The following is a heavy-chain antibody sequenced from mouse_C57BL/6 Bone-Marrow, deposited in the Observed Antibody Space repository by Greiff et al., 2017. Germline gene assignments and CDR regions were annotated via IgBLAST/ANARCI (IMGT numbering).Heavy chain of an antibody. Sequence: EVQLQQSGPGLVKPSQSLSLTCSVTGYSITSGYYWNWIRQFPGNKLEWMGYISYDGSNNYNPSLKNRISITRDTSQNQFFLKLNSVTTEDTATYSCSRSRGFAYWGQGTLVTVSA. CDR2: ISYDGSN. CDR3: SRSRGFAY. CDR1: GYSITSGYY. D-gene: IGHD3-3*01. V-gene: IGHV3-6*01. J-gene: IGHJ3*01.